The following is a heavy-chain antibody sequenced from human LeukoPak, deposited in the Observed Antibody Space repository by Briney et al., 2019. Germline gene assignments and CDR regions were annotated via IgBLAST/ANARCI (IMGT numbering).Heavy chain of an antibody. J-gene: IGHJ6*03. Sequence: GGSLRLSCFASGFTFSNYNMNWLRPAPGKGLVGVSYITLSSSTNYYADSVKGRFTLSRDHAKTTLYLQMNSLRAEATAIYYCARTAAVPLYYSYYMYVWGKGTTVTISS. V-gene: IGHV3-48*04. CDR2: ITLSSSTN. D-gene: IGHD6-13*01. CDR1: GFTFSNYN. CDR3: ARTAAVPLYYSYYMYV.